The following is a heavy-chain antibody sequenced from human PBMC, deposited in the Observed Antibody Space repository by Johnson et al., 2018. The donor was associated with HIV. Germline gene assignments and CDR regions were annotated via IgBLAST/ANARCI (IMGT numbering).Heavy chain of an antibody. CDR1: GFTVSSNY. V-gene: IGHV3-66*01. CDR2: IYSGGST. J-gene: IGHJ3*02. CDR3: ARVMGATQVMGAFDI. Sequence: VQLVESGGGLVQPGGSLRLSCAASGFTVSSNYMSWVRQARGKGLEWVSVIYSGGSTYYADSVKGRFTISRDNSKNTLYLQMNSLRAEDTAVYYCARVMGATQVMGAFDIWGQGTMVTVSS. D-gene: IGHD1-26*01.